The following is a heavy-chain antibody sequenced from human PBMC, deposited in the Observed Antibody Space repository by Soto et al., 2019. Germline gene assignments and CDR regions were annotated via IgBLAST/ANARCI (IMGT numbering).Heavy chain of an antibody. D-gene: IGHD5-18*01. V-gene: IGHV4-4*07. CDR1: GGSITNHY. CDR2: IYPSGSA. J-gene: IGHJ2*01. CDR3: ARDYDVNTAVDYWYFDL. Sequence: QVQLQESGPRLVTPSETLTLTCSVSGGSITNHYWGWIRQPPGKGLEFIGRIYPSGSAHYNPSLQDRVTMSVDTSKNQFSLTVNSVTAADTAIYYCARDYDVNTAVDYWYFDLWGRGTLVTVSS.